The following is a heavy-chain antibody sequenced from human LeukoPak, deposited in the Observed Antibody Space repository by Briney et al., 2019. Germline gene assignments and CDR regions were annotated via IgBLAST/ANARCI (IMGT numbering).Heavy chain of an antibody. J-gene: IGHJ6*03. CDR3: ARVSYYYDSSGPNYYYYMDV. CDR2: IKQDGSEK. D-gene: IGHD3-22*01. V-gene: IGHV3-7*01. CDR1: GFTFSSYW. Sequence: PGGSLRLSCAASGFTFSSYWMSWVRQAPGKGLEWVANIKQDGSEKYYVDSVKGRFTISRDNAKNSLYLQMNSLRAEDTAVYYCARVSYYYDSSGPNYYYYMDVWGKGTTVTVSS.